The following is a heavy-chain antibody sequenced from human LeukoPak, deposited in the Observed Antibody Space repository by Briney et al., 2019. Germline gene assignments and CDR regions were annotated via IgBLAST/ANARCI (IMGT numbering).Heavy chain of an antibody. CDR3: AVERTGSFY. CDR2: IYYSGST. V-gene: IGHV4-30-4*01. CDR1: GGSISSGDYY. J-gene: IGHJ4*02. Sequence: PSETLSLTCTVSGGSISSGDYYWRWIRQPPGKGLEWLGYIYYSGSTYYNPSLKSRITISVDTSKNQFSLKLSSVTAADTAVYYCAVERTGSFYWGQGTLVTVSS. D-gene: IGHD2-8*02.